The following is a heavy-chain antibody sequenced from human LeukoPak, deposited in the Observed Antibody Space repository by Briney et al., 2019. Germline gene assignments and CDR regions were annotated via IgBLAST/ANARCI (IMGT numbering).Heavy chain of an antibody. CDR3: ARQEYSSSSYFDY. Sequence: SETLSLTCTVSGGSIRSSYYYWGWIRQPPGKGLEWIGSIYDSGSTYYNPSLKSRVTISVDTSKNQFSLKLSSVTAADTAVYYCARQEYSSSSYFDYWGQGTLVTVSS. V-gene: IGHV4-39*01. CDR1: GGSIRSSYYY. J-gene: IGHJ4*02. CDR2: IYDSGST. D-gene: IGHD6-6*01.